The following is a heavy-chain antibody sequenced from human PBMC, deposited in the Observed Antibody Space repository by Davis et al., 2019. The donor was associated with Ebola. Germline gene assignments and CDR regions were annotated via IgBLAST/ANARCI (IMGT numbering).Heavy chain of an antibody. V-gene: IGHV3-13*01. CDR3: ARVWFKDGYDY. D-gene: IGHD3-10*01. CDR1: GFTFSSYD. Sequence: GESLKISCAASGFTFSSYDMHWVRQGTGKGLEWVSAIGTAGDTYYPGSVKGRLTISRDNVKNSLYLQMNSLRAEDTAVYYCARVWFKDGYDYWGQGTLVTVSS. J-gene: IGHJ4*02. CDR2: IGTAGDT.